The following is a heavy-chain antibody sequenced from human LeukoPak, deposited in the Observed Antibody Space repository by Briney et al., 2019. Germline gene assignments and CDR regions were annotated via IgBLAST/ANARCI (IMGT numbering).Heavy chain of an antibody. D-gene: IGHD5-24*01. CDR1: GFTFSSYW. V-gene: IGHV3-7*01. Sequence: GGSLRLSCAASGFTFSSYWMSWVRQAPGKGLEWVANIKQDGSEKYYVDSVKGRFTISRDNAKNSLYLQMNSLRAEDTAVYYCARDGYNYRRGSYFDYWGQGTLVTVSS. J-gene: IGHJ4*02. CDR2: IKQDGSEK. CDR3: ARDGYNYRRGSYFDY.